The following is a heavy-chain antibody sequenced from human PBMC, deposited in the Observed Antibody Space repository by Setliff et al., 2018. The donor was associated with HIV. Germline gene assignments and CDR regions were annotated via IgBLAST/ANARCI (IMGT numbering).Heavy chain of an antibody. CDR1: GASIWNYY. V-gene: IGHV4-59*01. J-gene: IGHJ6*02. CDR3: ARDVEHMMDV. CDR2: IHFTGSS. Sequence: SETLSLTCTVSGASIWNYYWSWIQQAPGKGLEWIGFIHFTGSSNYNPSLKSRVTMTTDTSTNTAYLELRSLRFDDTAVYYCARDVEHMMDVWGQGTTVTVSS.